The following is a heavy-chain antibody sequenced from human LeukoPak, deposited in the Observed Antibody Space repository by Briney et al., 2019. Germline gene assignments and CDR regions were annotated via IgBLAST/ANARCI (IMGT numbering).Heavy chain of an antibody. CDR2: FSGSSSST. CDR1: GLTFSTYA. CDR3: AKDRLRDGYNYGDY. D-gene: IGHD5-24*01. V-gene: IGHV3-23*01. Sequence: SGGSLRFSCAASGLTFSTYAMSWVRQAPGKGLEWVSSFSGSSSSTYYADSVKGRFTISRDNSKNTLYLQTNSLRAEDTAVYYCAKDRLRDGYNYGDYWGQGTLVTVSS. J-gene: IGHJ4*02.